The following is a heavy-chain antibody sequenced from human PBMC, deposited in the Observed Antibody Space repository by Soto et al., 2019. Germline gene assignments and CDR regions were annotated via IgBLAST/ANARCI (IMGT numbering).Heavy chain of an antibody. CDR1: VFTFSSYS. J-gene: IGHJ4*02. CDR2: ISSSSSTI. CDR3: ARTGTMVRGVIIRPTYFDY. D-gene: IGHD3-10*01. V-gene: IGHV3-48*02. Sequence: GSLRLSCAASVFTFSSYSMNWVREAPGKGLEWVSYISSSSSTIYYADSVKGRFTISRDNAKNSLYLQMNSLRDEDTAVYYCARTGTMVRGVIIRPTYFDYWGQGTLVTVSS.